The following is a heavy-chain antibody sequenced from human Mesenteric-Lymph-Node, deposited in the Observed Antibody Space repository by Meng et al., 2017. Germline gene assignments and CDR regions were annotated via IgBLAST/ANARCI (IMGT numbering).Heavy chain of an antibody. CDR1: GGSRSSGNYY. V-gene: IGHV4-30-4*01. D-gene: IGHD2-21*01. J-gene: IGHJ4*02. CDR2: IHHSGSA. CDR3: ASFDHIPRRNYFDY. Sequence: GQLTEPGPGLVGPSGPVSPSCPVAGGSRSSGNYYWSWIRQPPGKGLEWIGYIHHSGSAYYNPSLKSRVSISVDTSKNQFSLNLNSMTAADTAVYYCASFDHIPRRNYFDYWGQGTLVTVSS.